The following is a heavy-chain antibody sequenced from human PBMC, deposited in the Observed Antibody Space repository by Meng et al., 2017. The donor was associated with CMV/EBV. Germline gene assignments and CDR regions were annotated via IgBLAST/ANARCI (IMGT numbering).Heavy chain of an antibody. D-gene: IGHD3-3*01. V-gene: IGHV1-69*05. CDR2: IIPIFGTA. CDR1: VGTFSSYA. Sequence: SVTVSCKASVGTFSSYAISWVRQAPGQGLEWMGGIIPIFGTANYAQKLQGRVTITTDESTSTAYMELSSLRSEDTAVYYCARDIIGSGTYYYYGTDVWGQGTTVTVSS. CDR3: ARDIIGSGTYYYYGTDV. J-gene: IGHJ6*02.